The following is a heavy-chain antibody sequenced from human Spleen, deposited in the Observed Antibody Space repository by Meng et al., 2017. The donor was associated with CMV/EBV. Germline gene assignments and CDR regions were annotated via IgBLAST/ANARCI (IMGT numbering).Heavy chain of an antibody. J-gene: IGHJ4*02. Sequence: GESLKISCAASGFSVSSNYMIWVRQAPGKGLEWVANIKQDGSEKYYVDSVKGRFTISRDNAKNSLYLQMNSLRAEDTAVYYCARDLWAAAGHFDAASDYWGQGTLVTVSS. V-gene: IGHV3-7*01. CDR1: GFSVSSNY. D-gene: IGHD6-13*01. CDR2: IKQDGSEK. CDR3: ARDLWAAAGHFDAASDY.